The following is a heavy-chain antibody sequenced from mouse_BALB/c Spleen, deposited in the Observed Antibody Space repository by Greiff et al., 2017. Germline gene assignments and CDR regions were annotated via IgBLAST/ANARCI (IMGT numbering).Heavy chain of an antibody. CDR2: IWGDGST. D-gene: IGHD2-14*01. CDR1: GFSLTGYG. Sequence: VQLKQSGPGLVAPSQSLSITCTVSGFSLTGYGVNWVRQPPGKGLEWLGMIWGDGSTDYNSALKSRLSISKDNSKSQVSLKMNSLQTDDTARYYCARAYYRYEAWFAYWGQGTLVTVSA. V-gene: IGHV2-6-7*01. J-gene: IGHJ3*01. CDR3: ARAYYRYEAWFAY.